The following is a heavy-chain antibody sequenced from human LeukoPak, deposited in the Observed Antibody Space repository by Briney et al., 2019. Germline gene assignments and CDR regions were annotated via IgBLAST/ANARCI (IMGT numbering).Heavy chain of an antibody. V-gene: IGHV1-46*01. CDR2: INPSGGST. CDR3: ARTRYTGDILTGYYY. J-gene: IGHJ4*02. D-gene: IGHD3-9*01. CDR1: GYTFTSYY. Sequence: ASVKVSCKASGYTFTSYYMHWVRQAPGQGLEWMGIINPSGGSTSYAQKFQGRVTMTRDTSTSTVYMELSSLRSEDTAVYYCARTRYTGDILTGYYYWGQGTLVTVSS.